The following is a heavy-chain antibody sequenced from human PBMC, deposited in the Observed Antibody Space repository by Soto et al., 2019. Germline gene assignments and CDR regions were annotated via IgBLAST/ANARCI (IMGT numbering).Heavy chain of an antibody. V-gene: IGHV1-69*02. D-gene: IGHD3-22*01. Sequence: QVQLVQSGAEVKKPGSSVKVSCKASGGTFSSYTISWVRQAPGQGLEWMGRIIPILGIANYAQKFQGRVTITADKSTTTAYMELSSLRSEDTAVYYCARGDSSADFDYWGQGTLVTVSS. CDR2: IIPILGIA. CDR1: GGTFSSYT. J-gene: IGHJ4*02. CDR3: ARGDSSADFDY.